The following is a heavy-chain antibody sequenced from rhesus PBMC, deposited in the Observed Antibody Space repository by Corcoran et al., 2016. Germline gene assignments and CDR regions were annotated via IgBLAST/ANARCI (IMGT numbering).Heavy chain of an antibody. CDR2: IYGNSAST. CDR3: ARDRERYRGSLDV. V-gene: IGHV4S7*01. Sequence: QVQLQESGPGLVKPSETLSLTCAVSGGSIRGGYYWGWIRRHPGQGLEWIGDIYGNSASTYYNPSLKSLVTISKDTSKNQFSLKLSSVTAADTAVYYCARDRERYRGSLDVWGRGVLVTVSS. J-gene: IGHJ5-2*02. D-gene: IGHD5-24*01. CDR1: GGSIRGGYY.